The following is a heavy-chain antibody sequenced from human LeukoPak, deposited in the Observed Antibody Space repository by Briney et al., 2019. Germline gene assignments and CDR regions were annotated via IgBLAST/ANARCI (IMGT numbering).Heavy chain of an antibody. CDR3: ARGHEFLQFLDY. V-gene: IGHV3-74*01. CDR2: INSDGSST. J-gene: IGHJ4*02. Sequence: GGSLRLSCAASGFTFSSYWMHWVRQAPGKGLVWVSRINSDGSSTSYADSVKGRFTISRDNAKNTLYLQMNSLRAEDTAVYYCARGHEFLQFLDYWGQGTLVTVSS. D-gene: IGHD4-11*01. CDR1: GFTFSSYW.